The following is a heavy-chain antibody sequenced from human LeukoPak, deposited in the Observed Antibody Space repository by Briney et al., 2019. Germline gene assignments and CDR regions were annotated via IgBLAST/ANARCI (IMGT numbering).Heavy chain of an antibody. J-gene: IGHJ3*02. Sequence: GASVKVSCKASGYTFTSYYMHWVRQAPGQGLEWMGIINPSGGSTSYAQKFQGRVTMTRDTSTSTVYMELSSLRSEDTAVHYCARVKPNYYDSSAYGTFDIWGQGTMVTVSS. V-gene: IGHV1-46*01. CDR1: GYTFTSYY. CDR2: INPSGGST. D-gene: IGHD3-22*01. CDR3: ARVKPNYYDSSAYGTFDI.